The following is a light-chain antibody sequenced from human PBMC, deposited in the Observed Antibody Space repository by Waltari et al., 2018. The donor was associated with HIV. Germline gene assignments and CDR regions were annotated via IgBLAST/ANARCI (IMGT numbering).Light chain of an antibody. CDR3: SSYSSSSTLGV. V-gene: IGLV2-14*01. CDR2: EVS. CDR1: SSDVGGYNY. J-gene: IGLJ1*01. Sequence: QSALTHPASVSGSPGQSITISCTGTSSDVGGYNYVSWYQQHSGKAPKLMIYEVSYRPSGVSNRFFGSKSGNTASLTISGLQAEDEADYYCSSYSSSSTLGVFGTGTKVTVL.